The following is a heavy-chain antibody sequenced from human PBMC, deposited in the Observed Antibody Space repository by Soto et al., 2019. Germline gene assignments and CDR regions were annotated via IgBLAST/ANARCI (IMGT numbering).Heavy chain of an antibody. D-gene: IGHD2-21*02. CDR3: ARDQVALVTGLGAFDI. Sequence: GGSLRLSCAASGFTFSSYSMNWVRQAPGKGLEWVSYISSSSSTIYYADSVKGRFTISRDNAKNSLYLQMNSLRDEDTAVYYCARDQVALVTGLGAFDIWGQGTMVTVSS. CDR2: ISSSSSTI. CDR1: GFTFSSYS. V-gene: IGHV3-48*02. J-gene: IGHJ3*02.